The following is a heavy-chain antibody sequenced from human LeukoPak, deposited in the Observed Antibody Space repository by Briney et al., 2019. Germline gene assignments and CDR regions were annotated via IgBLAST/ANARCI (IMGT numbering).Heavy chain of an antibody. Sequence: PSQTLSLTCTVSGVSISSGGYYWSWIRQHPGKGLEWIGNIYYSGSTYYNPSLKSRLTISVDTSKNQFSLKLSSVTAADTAVYYCARELDSRLGYWGQGTLVTVSS. J-gene: IGHJ4*02. CDR2: IYYSGST. V-gene: IGHV4-31*03. CDR1: GVSISSGGYY. D-gene: IGHD6-13*01. CDR3: ARELDSRLGY.